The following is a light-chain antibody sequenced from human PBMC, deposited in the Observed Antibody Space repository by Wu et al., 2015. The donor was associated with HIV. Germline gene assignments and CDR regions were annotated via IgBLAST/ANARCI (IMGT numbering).Light chain of an antibody. CDR1: QDIVTY. Sequence: IQLTQSPSSLSASIGDRVSITCRASQDIVTYLAWYQQTPGKAPRVLIYDASTLQSGVPSRFSGSGSGQISLSPSVAYNVKILRIYYCQQLNYVFPLTFGQGTRLEIK. J-gene: IGKJ5*01. V-gene: IGKV1-9*01. CDR2: DAS. CDR3: QQLNYVFPLT.